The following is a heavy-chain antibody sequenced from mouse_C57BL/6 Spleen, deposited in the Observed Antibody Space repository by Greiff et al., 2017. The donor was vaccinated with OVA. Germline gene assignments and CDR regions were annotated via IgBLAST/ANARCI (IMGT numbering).Heavy chain of an antibody. Sequence: EVQVVESGGGLVQPGGSLSLSCAASGFTFTDYYMSWVRQPPGKALEWLGFIRNKANGYTTEYSASVKGRFTISRDNSQSILYLQMNALRAEDSATYYCARYRSNYPMAMDYWGQGTSVTVSS. V-gene: IGHV7-3*01. D-gene: IGHD2-5*01. CDR2: IRNKANGYTT. CDR3: ARYRSNYPMAMDY. CDR1: GFTFTDYY. J-gene: IGHJ4*01.